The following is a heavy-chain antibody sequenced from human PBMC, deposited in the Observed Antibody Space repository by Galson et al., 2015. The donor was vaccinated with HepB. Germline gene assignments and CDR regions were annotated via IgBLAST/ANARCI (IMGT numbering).Heavy chain of an antibody. CDR3: ARANGYCSSTSCPYWYYYYMDV. CDR2: IIPIFGTA. V-gene: IGHV1-69*13. Sequence: SVKVSCKASGGTFSSYAISWVRQAPGQGLEWMGGIIPIFGTANYAQKFQGRVTITADESTSTAYMELSSLRSEDTAVYYCARANGYCSSTSCPYWYYYYMDVWGKGTTVTVSS. D-gene: IGHD2-2*03. CDR1: GGTFSSYA. J-gene: IGHJ6*03.